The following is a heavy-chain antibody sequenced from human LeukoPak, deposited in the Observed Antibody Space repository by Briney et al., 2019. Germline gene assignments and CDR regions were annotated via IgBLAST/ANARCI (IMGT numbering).Heavy chain of an antibody. CDR1: GGSISISSYY. J-gene: IGHJ6*02. D-gene: IGHD3-22*01. V-gene: IGHV4-39*01. CDR2: IYYSGST. Sequence: SETLSLTCTVSGGSISISSYYWGWIRQPPGKGLEWIGSIYYSGSTYYNPSLKSRVTISVDTSKNQFSLKLSSVTAADTAVYYCASGSGYSGGGYYYGMDVWGQGTTVTVSS. CDR3: ASGSGYSGGGYYYGMDV.